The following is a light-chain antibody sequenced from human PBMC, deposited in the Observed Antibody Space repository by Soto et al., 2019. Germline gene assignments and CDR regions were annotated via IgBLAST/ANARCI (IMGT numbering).Light chain of an antibody. CDR2: GAS. Sequence: ETVMTQSPATLSVSPGERATLSCRASQSVRNNLAWYKQKSGQAPRLLIYGASIRATGIPARFSGSGSGTDFTLTISSLQPEDFAVYHCQQYNNWPLTFGGGTKVDIK. J-gene: IGKJ4*01. CDR3: QQYNNWPLT. CDR1: QSVRNN. V-gene: IGKV3D-15*01.